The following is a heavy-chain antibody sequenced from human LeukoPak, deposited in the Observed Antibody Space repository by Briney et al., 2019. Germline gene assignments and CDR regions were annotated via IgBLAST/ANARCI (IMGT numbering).Heavy chain of an antibody. Sequence: ASVKVSCKASGYTFTAYYMHWVRQAPGQGLEWMGWINPNSGGTNYAQKFQGRVTMTRDTSISTAYMELDRLISDDTAVYYCARDRVSTNYFVPRIVDVWGQGTTVTVSS. CDR1: GYTFTAYY. D-gene: IGHD3-10*02. CDR2: INPNSGGT. CDR3: ARDRVSTNYFVPRIVDV. V-gene: IGHV1-2*02. J-gene: IGHJ6*02.